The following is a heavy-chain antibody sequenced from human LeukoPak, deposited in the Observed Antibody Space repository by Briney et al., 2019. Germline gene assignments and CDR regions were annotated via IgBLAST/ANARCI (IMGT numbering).Heavy chain of an antibody. CDR3: ARRITMIVVVKQDDAFDI. CDR1: GGSISSSSYY. J-gene: IGHJ3*02. V-gene: IGHV4-39*07. Sequence: SETLSLTCTASGGSISSSSYYWGWIRQPPGKGLEWIGSIYYSGSTYYNPSLKSRVTISVDTSKNQFSLKLSSVTAADTAVYYCARRITMIVVVKQDDAFDIWGQGTMVTVSS. D-gene: IGHD3-22*01. CDR2: IYYSGST.